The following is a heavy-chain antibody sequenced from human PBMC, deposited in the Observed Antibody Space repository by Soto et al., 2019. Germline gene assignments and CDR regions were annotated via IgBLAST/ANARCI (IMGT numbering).Heavy chain of an antibody. CDR2: ISYSGNT. J-gene: IGHJ4*02. D-gene: IGHD2-8*01. Sequence: SETLSLTCTVSGGSISNFYWSWIRQPPGKGLEGSGYISYSGNTNYNPSLKSRVSISVDTSKNQLSLNLTSVTAADTAVYYCARAPMVLSRSYFDSWGQGTPVTVSS. CDR3: ARAPMVLSRSYFDS. CDR1: GGSISNFY. V-gene: IGHV4-59*01.